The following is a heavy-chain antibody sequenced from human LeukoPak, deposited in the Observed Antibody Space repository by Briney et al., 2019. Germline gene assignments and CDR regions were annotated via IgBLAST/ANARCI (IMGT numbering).Heavy chain of an antibody. D-gene: IGHD6-19*01. CDR1: GFTFSSYA. CDR3: AKGYSSGWSGFSAFDY. CDR2: ISGSGGST. J-gene: IGHJ4*02. V-gene: IGHV3-23*01. Sequence: PGGSLRLSCAASGFTFSSYAMSWVRQAPGKGLEWVSAISGSGGSTYYADSVKGRFTISRDNSKNTLYLQMNSQRAEDTAVYYCAKGYSSGWSGFSAFDYWGQGTLVTVSS.